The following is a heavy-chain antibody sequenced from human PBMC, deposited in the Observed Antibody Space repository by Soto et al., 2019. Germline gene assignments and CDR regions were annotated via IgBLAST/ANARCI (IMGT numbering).Heavy chain of an antibody. J-gene: IGHJ5*02. CDR3: AKDHATCSGGSCYPYNWFDP. CDR1: GFTFSSYA. Sequence: VGSLRLSCAASGFTFSSYAMSWVRQAPGKGLEWVSAISGSGGSTYYADSVKGRFTISRDNSKNTLYLQMNSLRAEDTAVYYCAKDHATCSGGSCYPYNWFDPWGQGTLVTVSS. CDR2: ISGSGGST. V-gene: IGHV3-23*01. D-gene: IGHD2-15*01.